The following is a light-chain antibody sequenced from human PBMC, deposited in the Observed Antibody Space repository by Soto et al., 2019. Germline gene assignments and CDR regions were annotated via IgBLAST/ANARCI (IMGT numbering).Light chain of an antibody. J-gene: IGKJ4*01. CDR2: TAS. CDR1: QGISSR. V-gene: IGKV1-12*01. CDR3: QQANSFPLP. Sequence: IQMTQSPSSVSASVEDRDTFTDRASQGISSRLAWYQRKPGKAPKLLIYTASSLQSGVPSRFSGSGSGTDFTLTITSLQPEDFATYYCQQANSFPLPFGGGTKVDIK.